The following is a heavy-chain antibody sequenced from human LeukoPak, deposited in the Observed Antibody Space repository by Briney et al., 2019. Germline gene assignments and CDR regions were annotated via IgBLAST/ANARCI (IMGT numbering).Heavy chain of an antibody. D-gene: IGHD3-22*01. Sequence: ASVKVSCTASGYTFTSYYMHWVRQAPGQGLEWMGWINPNSGGTNYAHKFQGRVTMTRDTSISTAYMELSRLRSDDAAVYYCAREDLYYYDSSRSEYFQDWGQGTLVTVSS. V-gene: IGHV1-2*02. CDR2: INPNSGGT. CDR3: AREDLYYYDSSRSEYFQD. J-gene: IGHJ1*01. CDR1: GYTFTSYY.